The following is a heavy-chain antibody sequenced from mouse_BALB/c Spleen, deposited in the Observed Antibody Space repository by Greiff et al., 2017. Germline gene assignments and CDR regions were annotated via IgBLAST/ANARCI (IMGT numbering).Heavy chain of an antibody. J-gene: IGHJ3*01. CDR1: GFTFSSYA. CDR2: ISSGGSYT. CDR3: ARSDWGFAY. Sequence: EVQRVESGGGLVKPGGSLKLSCAASGFTFSSYAMSWVRQSPEKRLEWVAEISSGGSYTYYPDTVTGRFTITGDNAKNTLYLEMSSLRSEDTAVYYCARSDWGFAYWGQGTLVTVSA. V-gene: IGHV5-9-4*01. D-gene: IGHD4-1*01.